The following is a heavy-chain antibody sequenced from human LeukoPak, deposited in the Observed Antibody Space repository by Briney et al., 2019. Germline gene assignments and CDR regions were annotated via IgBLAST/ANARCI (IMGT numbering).Heavy chain of an antibody. D-gene: IGHD5-12*01. CDR3: ARHFGPEIVATDVYAFDI. J-gene: IGHJ3*02. Sequence: SETLSLTCTVSGGSISSYYWSWIRQPPGKGLEWIGYIYYSGSTNYNPSLKSRVTISVDTSKNQFSLKLSSVTAADTAVYYCARHFGPEIVATDVYAFDIWGQGTMVTVSS. CDR1: GGSISSYY. V-gene: IGHV4-59*08. CDR2: IYYSGST.